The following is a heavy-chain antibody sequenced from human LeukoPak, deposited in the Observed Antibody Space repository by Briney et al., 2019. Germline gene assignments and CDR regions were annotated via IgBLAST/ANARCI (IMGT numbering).Heavy chain of an antibody. CDR2: ISGSGGST. V-gene: IGHV3-23*01. J-gene: IGHJ4*02. CDR1: GFTFSSYA. Sequence: PGGSLRLSCAASGFTFSSYAMSWVRQAPGKGLEWVSAISGSGGSTYYADSVKGRFTTSRDNSKNTLYLQMNSLRAEDTAVYYCAKLKTIFGVVIDYWGQGTLVTVSS. CDR3: AKLKTIFGVVIDY. D-gene: IGHD3-3*01.